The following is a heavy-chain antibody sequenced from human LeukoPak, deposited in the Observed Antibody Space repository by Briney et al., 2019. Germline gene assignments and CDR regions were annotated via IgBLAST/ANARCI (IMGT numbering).Heavy chain of an antibody. Sequence: SETLSLTCTVSGDSISSSSSYWGWIRQPPGKGLEWIGSINYNGNTYYNPSLKSRVTISVDTSKTQFSLKLSSVTAADTAVYYCARVGRGSGIKNWFDPWGQGTLVTVSS. D-gene: IGHD3-10*01. CDR2: INYNGNT. CDR1: GDSISSSSSY. J-gene: IGHJ5*02. V-gene: IGHV4-39*07. CDR3: ARVGRGSGIKNWFDP.